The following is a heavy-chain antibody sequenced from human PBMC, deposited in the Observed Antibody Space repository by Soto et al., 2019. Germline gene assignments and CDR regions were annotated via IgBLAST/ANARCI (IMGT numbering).Heavy chain of an antibody. V-gene: IGHV4-39*01. CDR3: VRSPGSYHRH. J-gene: IGHJ4*02. D-gene: IGHD1-26*01. CDR1: GDSISSSSTYY. Sequence: PSETLSLTCTVSGDSISSSSTYYWAWIRQPPGKGLEWIGTIYYTGNTFYNPSLRSRVTISVDTPNNQFSLTLNSVTAADTAVYYCVRSPGSYHRHWGQGTLVTVSS. CDR2: IYYTGNT.